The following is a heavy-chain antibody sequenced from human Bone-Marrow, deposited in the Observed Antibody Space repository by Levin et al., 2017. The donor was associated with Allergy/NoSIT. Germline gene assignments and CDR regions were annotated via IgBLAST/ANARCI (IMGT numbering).Heavy chain of an antibody. CDR1: GFTVSSHH. CDR2: IYSGGRG. D-gene: IGHD3-10*01. J-gene: IGHJ3*02. CDR3: AIYGSGNDYSAFDI. Sequence: GESLKISCAASGFTVSSHHMSWVRQAPGKGLEWVSLIYSGGRGYYADSVRGRFTISRDNSKNTLYLQMNSLRAEDTAVYYCAIYGSGNDYSAFDIWGQGTMVTVSS. V-gene: IGHV3-53*01.